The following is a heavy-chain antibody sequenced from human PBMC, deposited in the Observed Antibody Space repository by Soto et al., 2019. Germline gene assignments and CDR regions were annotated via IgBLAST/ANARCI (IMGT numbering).Heavy chain of an antibody. D-gene: IGHD6-13*01. J-gene: IGHJ6*02. CDR1: GFTFSDYY. V-gene: IGHV3-11*06. Sequence: QVQLVESGGGLVKPGGSLRLSCAASGFTFSDYYMSWIRQAPGKGLEWVSYISSSSSYIYYADSVKGRFTISRDNAKNSLYLQMNSLRAEDTAVYYCWAAAEKYYYYYGMDVWGQGTTVTVSS. CDR2: ISSSSSYI. CDR3: WAAAEKYYYYYGMDV.